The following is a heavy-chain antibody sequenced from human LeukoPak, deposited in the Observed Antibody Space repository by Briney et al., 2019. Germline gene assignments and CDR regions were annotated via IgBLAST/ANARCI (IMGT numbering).Heavy chain of an antibody. V-gene: IGHV3-21*01. Sequence: PGGSLRLSCAASGFTFSSYSMNWVRQAPGKGLEWVSSISSSSSYIYYADSVKGRFTISRDNAKNSLYLQMNSLRAEDTAVYYCARGYCSGGSCYHFFYYWGQGTLVTVSS. CDR3: ARGYCSGGSCYHFFYY. CDR2: ISSSSSYI. J-gene: IGHJ4*02. CDR1: GFTFSSYS. D-gene: IGHD2-15*01.